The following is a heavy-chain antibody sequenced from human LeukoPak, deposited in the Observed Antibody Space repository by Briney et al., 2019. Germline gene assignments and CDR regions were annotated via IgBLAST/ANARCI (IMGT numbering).Heavy chain of an antibody. V-gene: IGHV3-21*01. J-gene: IGHJ6*03. Sequence: PGGSLRLSCAASGFTFSVYNMNWVRQAPGKGLEWVASISSSGHYIYYADSVKGRFTISRDNAKNSLYLQMNSLRAEDTAVYYCARWDSRDYYYHMDVWGKGTTVTVSS. CDR1: GFTFSVYN. CDR2: ISSSGHYI. CDR3: ARWDSRDYYYHMDV. D-gene: IGHD6-13*01.